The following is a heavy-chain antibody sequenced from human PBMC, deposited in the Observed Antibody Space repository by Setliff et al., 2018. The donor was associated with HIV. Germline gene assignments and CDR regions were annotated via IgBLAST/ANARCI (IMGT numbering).Heavy chain of an antibody. D-gene: IGHD3-16*01. CDR1: RGTFRNSA. Sequence: GPSVKVSCKASRGTFRNSAINWVRQAPGQGLVWMGGIITLFGEANYAQKFQGRVTITADESTSTAYMELNSLRSDDAAVYYCARQPYYDDDGTNLPSEWRVLGWGQGTLVTVSS. J-gene: IGHJ4*02. CDR2: IITLFGEA. CDR3: ARQPYYDDDGTNLPSEWRVLG. V-gene: IGHV1-69*13.